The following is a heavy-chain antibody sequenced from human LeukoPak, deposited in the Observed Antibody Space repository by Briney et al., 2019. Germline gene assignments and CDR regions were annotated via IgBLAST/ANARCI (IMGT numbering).Heavy chain of an antibody. V-gene: IGHV1-2*02. J-gene: IGHJ6*02. CDR2: INPNSGGT. D-gene: IGHD6-13*01. CDR1: GYTFTGYY. Sequence: ASVKVSCKTSGYTFTGYYMHWVRQAPGQGLEWMGWINPNSGGTNYAQKFQGRVTMTRDTSISTAYMELNRLRSDDTAVYYCARDVQQLANYYYYGLDVWGQGTTVTVSS. CDR3: ARDVQQLANYYYYGLDV.